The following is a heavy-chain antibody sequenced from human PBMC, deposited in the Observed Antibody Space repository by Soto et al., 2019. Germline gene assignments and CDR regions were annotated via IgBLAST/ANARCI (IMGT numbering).Heavy chain of an antibody. CDR1: GGSISSYC. CDR2: IYHSGTT. Sequence: ETLSLTCTVSGGSISSYCWSWIRQPPGKGLEWIGYIYHSGTTSYNPSLKSRVTISINTSKNQFSLNLSSVTAADTAVYYCAREDSRWFDPWGQGTLVTVSS. CDR3: AREDSRWFDP. J-gene: IGHJ5*02. V-gene: IGHV4-59*01.